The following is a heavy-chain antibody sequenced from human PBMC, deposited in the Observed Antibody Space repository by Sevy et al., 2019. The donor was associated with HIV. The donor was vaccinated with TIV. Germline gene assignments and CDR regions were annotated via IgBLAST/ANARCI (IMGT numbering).Heavy chain of an antibody. D-gene: IGHD2-15*01. CDR1: GFTFSTYA. CDR2: ISGSGRST. Sequence: GGSLRLSCAASGFTFSTYAMNWVRQAPGKGLEWVSSISGSGRSTYYADSVEGRFTHSRANSKNTLYLQMNSLIADDTDVYYCAKGYCSGGSSPRDYYYYGMDVWGQGTTVTVSS. V-gene: IGHV3-23*01. J-gene: IGHJ6*02. CDR3: AKGYCSGGSSPRDYYYYGMDV.